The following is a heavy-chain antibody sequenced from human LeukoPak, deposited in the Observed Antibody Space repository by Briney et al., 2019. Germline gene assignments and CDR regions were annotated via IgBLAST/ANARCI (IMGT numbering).Heavy chain of an antibody. D-gene: IGHD2-15*01. Sequence: ASVKGSCKASGYTFTSYYMHWVRQAPGQGLEWMGIINPSGGSASYAQKFQGRVTMTRDTSTSTVYMELSSLRSEDTAVYYCARFCSGGSCYRDAPDYYYYGMDVWGQGTTVTVSS. CDR2: INPSGGSA. CDR3: ARFCSGGSCYRDAPDYYYYGMDV. V-gene: IGHV1-46*01. CDR1: GYTFTSYY. J-gene: IGHJ6*02.